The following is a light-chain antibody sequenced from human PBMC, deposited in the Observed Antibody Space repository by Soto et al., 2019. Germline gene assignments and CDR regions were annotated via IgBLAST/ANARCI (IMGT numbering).Light chain of an antibody. V-gene: IGLV2-8*01. CDR1: SSDVGAYKY. CDR3: TSYVGSNIWV. CDR2: EVS. Sequence: QSVLTQPPSASGSPGQSVTISCTGTSSDVGAYKYVSWYQQYPGKAPKLMIYEVSKRPSGGPDRFSGSKSGNTAALTVSGLQAEDEADYSCTSYVGSNIWVFGGGTQLTVL. J-gene: IGLJ3*02.